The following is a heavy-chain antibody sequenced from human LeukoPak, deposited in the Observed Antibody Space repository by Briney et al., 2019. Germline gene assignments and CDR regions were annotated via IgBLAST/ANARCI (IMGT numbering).Heavy chain of an antibody. J-gene: IGHJ4*02. CDR1: GGSISSSSYY. CDR2: IYYSGST. V-gene: IGHV4-39*07. D-gene: IGHD5-18*01. Sequence: SETLSLTCTVSGGSISSSSYYWGWIRQPPGKGLEWLGSIYYSGSTYYNPSLKSRVTISVDTSKNQFSLKLSSVTAADTAVYYCARYGGYSYGPGVDYWGQGTLVTVSS. CDR3: ARYGGYSYGPGVDY.